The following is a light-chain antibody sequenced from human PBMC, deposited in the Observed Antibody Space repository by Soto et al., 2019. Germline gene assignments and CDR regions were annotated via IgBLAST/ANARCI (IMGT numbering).Light chain of an antibody. V-gene: IGLV2-8*01. CDR1: ARDIGGYNY. Sequence: QSALTQPPSASGSPGQSVTISCSGTARDIGGYNYVAWYQQHPGKAPKFIIYEVSERPSGVPLRFSGSKSANTAFLTVSGLQADDEADYYCSSYAGSASWVFGGGTKLTVL. J-gene: IGLJ3*02. CDR3: SSYAGSASWV. CDR2: EVS.